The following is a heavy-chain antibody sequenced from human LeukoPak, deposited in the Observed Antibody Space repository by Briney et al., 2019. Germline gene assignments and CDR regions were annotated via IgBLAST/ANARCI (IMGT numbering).Heavy chain of an antibody. V-gene: IGHV1-18*01. CDR3: AMRLGRYYDSARAFDI. D-gene: IGHD3-3*01. Sequence: GASVKVSCKASGYTFTSYGISWVRQAPGQGLEWMGWISAYNGNTNYAQKLQGRVTMTTDTSTSTAYMELRSLRSDDTAVYYCAMRLGRYYDSARAFDIWGQGTMVTVSS. J-gene: IGHJ3*02. CDR2: ISAYNGNT. CDR1: GYTFTSYG.